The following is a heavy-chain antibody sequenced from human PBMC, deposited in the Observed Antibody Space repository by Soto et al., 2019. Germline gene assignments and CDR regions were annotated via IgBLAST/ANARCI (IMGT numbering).Heavy chain of an antibody. Sequence: PSETLSLTCTVSGGSVSSYYWAWIRQSTGKALEWIGYIYYSGSTKYNPSLKSRVTMSVDTSNNQFSLRVSSVTAADTAVYYCARHSNRNYGLYYFDFWGLGALVTVSS. J-gene: IGHJ4*02. D-gene: IGHD4-4*01. CDR1: GGSVSSYY. CDR3: ARHSNRNYGLYYFDF. V-gene: IGHV4-59*08. CDR2: IYYSGST.